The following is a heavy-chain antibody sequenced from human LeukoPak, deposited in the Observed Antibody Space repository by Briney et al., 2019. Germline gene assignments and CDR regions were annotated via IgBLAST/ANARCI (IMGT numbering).Heavy chain of an antibody. CDR1: GFTFSSYS. CDR3: ARDPYYYDSSGQYYYYYGMDV. Sequence: GGSLRLSCPVSGFTFSSYSMNWVRQAPGKGREWVSSISIIGSYIYYADSVKGRFPISRDNAKNSLYLQMNTLRAEDTAVYYCARDPYYYDSSGQYYYYYGMDVWGQGTTVTVSS. V-gene: IGHV3-21*01. J-gene: IGHJ6*02. D-gene: IGHD3-22*01. CDR2: ISIIGSYI.